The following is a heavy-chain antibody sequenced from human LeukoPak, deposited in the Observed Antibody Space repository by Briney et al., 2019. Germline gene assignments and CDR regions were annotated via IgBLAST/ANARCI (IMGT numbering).Heavy chain of an antibody. CDR1: GFTFSSYG. V-gene: IGHV3-30*18. J-gene: IGHJ4*02. D-gene: IGHD1-26*01. Sequence: GGSLRLSCAASGFTFSSYGMHWVRQAPGKGLEWVAIISYDGSNIYYTDSVKGRFTISRDNSKNTLYLQMNSLRTEDTAVYYCAKKIAGSHWNPPDYWGQGTLVTVSS. CDR2: ISYDGSNI. CDR3: AKKIAGSHWNPPDY.